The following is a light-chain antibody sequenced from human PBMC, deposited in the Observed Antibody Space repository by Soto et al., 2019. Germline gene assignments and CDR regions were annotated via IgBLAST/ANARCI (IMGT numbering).Light chain of an antibody. CDR1: QSLSSN. Sequence: EVVMTQSPATLSVSPGERATLSCRASQSLSSNLAWYQQKPGQAPRLLIYGASTRATGIPARFSGSGSGTEFTITISSLQSEDFAVYYCQQYNNWPTWTFGQGTRWIS. CDR3: QQYNNWPTWT. J-gene: IGKJ1*01. V-gene: IGKV3-15*01. CDR2: GAS.